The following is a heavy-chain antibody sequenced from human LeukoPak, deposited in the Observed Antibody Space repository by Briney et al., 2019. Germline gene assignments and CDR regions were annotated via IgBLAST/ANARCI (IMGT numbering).Heavy chain of an antibody. D-gene: IGHD1-26*01. CDR1: GYTFTSYG. Sequence: ASVKVSCKASGYTFTSYGISWVRQAPGQGLEWMGIINPSGGSTSYAQKFQGRVTMTRDMSTSTVYMELSSLRSEDTAVYYCATFRPGGSYYFDYWGQGTLVTVSS. J-gene: IGHJ4*02. V-gene: IGHV1-46*01. CDR2: INPSGGST. CDR3: ATFRPGGSYYFDY.